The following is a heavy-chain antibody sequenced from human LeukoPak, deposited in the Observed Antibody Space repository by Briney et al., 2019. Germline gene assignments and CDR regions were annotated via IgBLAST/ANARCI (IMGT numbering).Heavy chain of an antibody. Sequence: GGSLRLSCAVAGFTFSNAWMSWVRQAPGKGLEWVGRIKSKSDGGTTDYAAPGKGRFTISRDNSKNTLYLQMNSLKTEDTAMYYCTTDSGGYYTVDYWGQGTLVTVSS. CDR2: IKSKSDGGTT. CDR3: TTDSGGYYTVDY. CDR1: GFTFSNAW. J-gene: IGHJ4*02. D-gene: IGHD3-22*01. V-gene: IGHV3-15*01.